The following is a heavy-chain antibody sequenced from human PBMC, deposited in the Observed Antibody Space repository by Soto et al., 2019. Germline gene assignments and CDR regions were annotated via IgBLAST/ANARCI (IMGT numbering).Heavy chain of an antibody. J-gene: IGHJ3*02. CDR3: ASSSPGSRTLMDI. Sequence: QVQLVQSGAEVKKPGASVKVSCKASGYTFTSYYMHWVRQAPGQGLEWMGIINPSGGSTSYAQKFQGRVTMTRDTSTSTVYMELSSLRSEDTAGYYCASSSPGSRTLMDIWGQGTMVTVSS. CDR1: GYTFTSYY. V-gene: IGHV1-46*03. D-gene: IGHD6-13*01. CDR2: INPSGGST.